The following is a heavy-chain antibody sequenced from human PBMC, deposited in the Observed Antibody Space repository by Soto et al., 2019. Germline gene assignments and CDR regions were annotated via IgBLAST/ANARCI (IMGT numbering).Heavy chain of an antibody. CDR2: IKGDGSDT. CDR3: ARDGYSTVDY. V-gene: IGHV3-74*01. CDR1: GFTFSSYW. Sequence: PGGSLRLSCAASGFTFSSYWMHWARQAPGKGLVWVSRIKGDGSDTRYADSVKGRFTISRDNAKNTLYLQMNSLRAEDTAVYYCARDGYSTVDYWGQGALVTVSS. J-gene: IGHJ4*02. D-gene: IGHD5-12*01.